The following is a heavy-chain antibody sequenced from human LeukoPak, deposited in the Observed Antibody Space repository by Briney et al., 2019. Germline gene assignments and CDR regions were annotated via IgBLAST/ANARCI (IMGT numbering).Heavy chain of an antibody. V-gene: IGHV5-51*01. CDR3: ARQGQQLSPYNWFDP. Sequence: GESLKISCKGSGYSFTSYWIGWVRHMPGKGLEWMGVIYPGDSDTRYSPSFQGQVTISADKSISTAYLQWSSLKASDTAMYYCARQGQQLSPYNWFDPWGQGTLVTVSS. CDR1: GYSFTSYW. D-gene: IGHD6-13*01. J-gene: IGHJ5*02. CDR2: IYPGDSDT.